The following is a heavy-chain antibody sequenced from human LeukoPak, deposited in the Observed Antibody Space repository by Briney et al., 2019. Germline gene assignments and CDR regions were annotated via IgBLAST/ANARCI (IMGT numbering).Heavy chain of an antibody. CDR2: INPNSGGT. CDR1: GYTFTGYY. J-gene: IGHJ4*02. Sequence: ASVKVSCKASGYTFTGYYMHWVRQAPGQGLEWMGWINPNSGGTNYAQKFQGRVTITRDTSASTAYMELSSLRSEDTAVYYCARGPEFFDYWGQGTLVTVSS. CDR3: ARGPEFFDY. D-gene: IGHD2/OR15-2a*01. V-gene: IGHV1-2*02.